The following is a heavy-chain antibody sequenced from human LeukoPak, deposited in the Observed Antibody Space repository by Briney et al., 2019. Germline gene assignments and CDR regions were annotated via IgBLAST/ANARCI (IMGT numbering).Heavy chain of an antibody. D-gene: IGHD5-12*01. V-gene: IGHV4-59*01. Sequence: SETLSLTCTVSGGSISSYYWSWIRQPPGKGLEWIGYTYYSGSTNYNPSLKSRVTISVDTSKNQFSLKLSSVTAADTAVYYCARIVATIVTWFDPWGQGTLVTVSS. J-gene: IGHJ5*02. CDR3: ARIVATIVTWFDP. CDR1: GGSISSYY. CDR2: TYYSGST.